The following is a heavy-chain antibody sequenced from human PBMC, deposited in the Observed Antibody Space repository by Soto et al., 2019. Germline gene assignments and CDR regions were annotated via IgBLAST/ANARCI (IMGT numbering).Heavy chain of an antibody. CDR1: GFTFSTYW. CDR3: ARASTVTLYNWFDP. J-gene: IGHJ5*02. CDR2: INTDGSTT. Sequence: GGSLRLSCAASGFTFSTYWMHWVRQVPGKGLVWVSRINTDGSTTDYADSVKGRFTISRDNAKNTLCLQMNSLRAEDTAIYYCARASTVTLYNWFDPWGQGTLVTVSS. V-gene: IGHV3-74*01. D-gene: IGHD4-4*01.